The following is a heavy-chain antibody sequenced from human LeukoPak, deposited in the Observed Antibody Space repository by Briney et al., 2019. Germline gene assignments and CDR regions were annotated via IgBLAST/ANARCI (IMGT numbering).Heavy chain of an antibody. V-gene: IGHV1-69*01. D-gene: IGHD5-12*01. CDR3: ARADSGYDFFDY. Sequence: SVKVSCKASGGTFSRYAISWVRQAPGQGLEWMGGIIPIFGTANYAQKFQGRVTITADESTSTAYMEVSSLRSEDTAVYYCARADSGYDFFDYWGQGILVTVSS. CDR2: IIPIFGTA. CDR1: GGTFSRYA. J-gene: IGHJ4*02.